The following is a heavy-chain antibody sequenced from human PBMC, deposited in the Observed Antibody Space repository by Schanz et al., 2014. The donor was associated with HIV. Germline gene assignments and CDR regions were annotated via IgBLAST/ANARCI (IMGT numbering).Heavy chain of an antibody. CDR1: GGTFSSYA. Sequence: QVQLVQSGAEVKKPGSSVKVSCKASGGTFSSYAISWVRQAPGQGLEWMGGIIPLLGRTNYAHTFQGRVTVTADKSTSTAYMELSSLRSEDTAVYYCARDLSSVGSGWYGKWFDPWGQGTLVTVSS. V-gene: IGHV1-69*06. J-gene: IGHJ5*02. D-gene: IGHD6-19*01. CDR2: IIPLLGRT. CDR3: ARDLSSVGSGWYGKWFDP.